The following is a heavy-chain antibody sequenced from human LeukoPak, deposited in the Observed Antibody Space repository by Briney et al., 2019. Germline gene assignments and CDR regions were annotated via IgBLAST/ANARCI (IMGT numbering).Heavy chain of an antibody. D-gene: IGHD3-22*01. V-gene: IGHV4-39*01. CDR1: GGSISSSSDY. J-gene: IGHJ4*02. CDR3: ARHYYDSSGSRRDYYFDY. CDR2: VRYSGKT. Sequence: PSETLSLACTVSGGSISSSSDYWGWFRQPPGKGLEWIVNVRYSGKTYYTPSLTSRVTMSVDTSRSQFSLKLSSVTAADTAVYFCARHYYDSSGSRRDYYFDYWGPGTLVTVSS.